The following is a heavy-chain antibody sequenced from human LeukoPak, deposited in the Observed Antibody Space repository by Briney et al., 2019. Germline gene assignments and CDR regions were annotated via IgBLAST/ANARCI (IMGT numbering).Heavy chain of an antibody. V-gene: IGHV3-30-3*01. CDR2: VSHDGIQT. D-gene: IGHD1-26*01. CDR1: GFTFSNYA. J-gene: IGHJ5*02. CDR3: AGYRELLPFDP. Sequence: PGGSLRLSCAASGFTFSNYAMHWVRQGLVKGLESMAVVSHDGIQTYYADSVKGRFTISRDNSKSTLFLQMNSLRAEDTAVYYCAGYRELLPFDPWGQGTLVTVSS.